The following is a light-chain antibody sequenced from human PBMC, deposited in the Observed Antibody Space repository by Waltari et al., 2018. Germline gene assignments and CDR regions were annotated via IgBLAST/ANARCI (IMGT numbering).Light chain of an antibody. CDR1: NLGDEH. J-gene: IGLJ3*02. V-gene: IGLV3-1*01. CDR2: EDD. Sequence: SYDLTQPTPVSVSPGQTGSISCSGDNLGDEHACWYQKKAGQSPILVIFEDDKRPSGIPERFSGSKSGNTATLTISGAQSSDEADYYCQTWDRKSLVFGGGTKLTVL. CDR3: QTWDRKSLV.